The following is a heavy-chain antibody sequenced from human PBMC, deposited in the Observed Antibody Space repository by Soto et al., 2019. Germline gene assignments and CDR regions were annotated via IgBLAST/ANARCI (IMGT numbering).Heavy chain of an antibody. J-gene: IGHJ6*02. CDR3: ARDGRTFCSGSYYNRYGMDV. V-gene: IGHV1-18*01. D-gene: IGHD3-10*02. CDR2: ISAYNGNT. Sequence: QVQLVQSGAEVKKPGASVKVSCKASGYTFTTYGISWVRQAPGQGLEWMGWISAYNGNTNYAQKLQGRATMHKDTSTSAAYMELRSLRSDDRAVYYCARDGRTFCSGSYYNRYGMDVWGQGTTVTVSS. CDR1: GYTFTTYG.